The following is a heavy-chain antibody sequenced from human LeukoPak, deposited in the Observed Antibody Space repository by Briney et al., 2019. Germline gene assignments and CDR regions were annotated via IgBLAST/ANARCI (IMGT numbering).Heavy chain of an antibody. D-gene: IGHD6-6*01. J-gene: IGHJ4*02. V-gene: IGHV3-7*01. CDR2: IKQDGSEK. CDR1: GFTFSSYW. CDR3: ARGPYSSSSTFDY. Sequence: GGSLRLSCAASGFTFSSYWMSWVRQAPGKGLEWVANIKQDGSEKYYVDSVKGRFTISRDNAENSLYLQMNSLRAEDTAVYYCARGPYSSSSTFDYWGQGTLVTVSS.